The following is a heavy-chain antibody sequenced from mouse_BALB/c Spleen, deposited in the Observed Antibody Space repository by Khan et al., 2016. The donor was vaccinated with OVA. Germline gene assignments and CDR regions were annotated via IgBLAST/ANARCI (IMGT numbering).Heavy chain of an antibody. V-gene: IGHV9-3-1*01. CDR3: ARSNGNYWVVY. CDR2: INPYTGEP. CDR1: GYTFTNYG. J-gene: IGHJ3*01. D-gene: IGHD2-1*01. Sequence: QIQLVQSGPELKKPGETVKISCKASGYTFTNYGMNWVKQAPGKGLKWMGWINPYTGEPTYADDFTGRFAFSLETSASTAYLELNNLKHEDTATYCCARSNGNYWVVYWGQGTLVTVSA.